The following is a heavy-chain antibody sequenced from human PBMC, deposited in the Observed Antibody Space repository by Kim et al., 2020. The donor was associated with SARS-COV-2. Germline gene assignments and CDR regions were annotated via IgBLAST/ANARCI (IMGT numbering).Heavy chain of an antibody. CDR2: IWYDGSNK. J-gene: IGHJ4*02. CDR3: ARDGSGVVIHYYFDY. CDR1: GFTFSSYG. D-gene: IGHD3-3*01. V-gene: IGHV3-33*01. Sequence: GGSLRLSCAASGFTFSSYGMHWVRQAPGKGLEWVAVIWYDGSNKYYADSVKGRFTISRDNSKYTLYLQMNSLRAEDTAVYYCARDGSGVVIHYYFDYWGQGTLVTVSS.